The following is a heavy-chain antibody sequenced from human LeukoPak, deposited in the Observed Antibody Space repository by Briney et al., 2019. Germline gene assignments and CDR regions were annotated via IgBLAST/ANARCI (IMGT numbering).Heavy chain of an antibody. CDR2: IYTTGST. CDR1: GGSISSGSYY. D-gene: IGHD1-14*01. J-gene: IGHJ4*02. V-gene: IGHV4-61*02. Sequence: SETLSLTCTVSGGSISSGSYYWSWVRQPAGKGLEWIGRIYTTGSTNYNPSLKSRVTISLGTSKNQFSLKLSSVTAADTAVYYCARAVWDFDYWGQGTLVTVSS. CDR3: ARAVWDFDY.